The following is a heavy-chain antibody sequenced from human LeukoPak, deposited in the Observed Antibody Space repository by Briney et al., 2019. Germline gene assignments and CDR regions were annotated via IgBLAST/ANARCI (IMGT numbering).Heavy chain of an antibody. D-gene: IGHD6-19*01. CDR1: GYSFTSYW. CDR2: IYPGDSDT. J-gene: IGHJ4*02. Sequence: PGESLQISCNGSGYSFTSYWIGWVRQLPGKGLEWMGIIYPGDSDTRYSPFFQGQVTISADKSISTAYLQWSSLKASDTAMYYCARRGSGIAVADHFDYWGQGTLVTVSS. V-gene: IGHV5-51*01. CDR3: ARRGSGIAVADHFDY.